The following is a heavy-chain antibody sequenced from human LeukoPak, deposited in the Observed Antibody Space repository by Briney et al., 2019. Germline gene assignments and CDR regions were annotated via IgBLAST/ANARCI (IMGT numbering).Heavy chain of an antibody. D-gene: IGHD3-16*01. V-gene: IGHV3-33*08. CDR1: GFTFSSYS. CDR3: ARLWGGNGYSGGSLNL. Sequence: GGSLRLSCAASGFTFSSYSMNWVRQAPGKGLEWVAVVWYDGRNRDYADSVKGRFTISKDNSNNMVFLQMDRLRAEDTAVYYCARLWGGNGYSGGSLNLWGQGTLVTVSS. J-gene: IGHJ5*02. CDR2: VWYDGRNR.